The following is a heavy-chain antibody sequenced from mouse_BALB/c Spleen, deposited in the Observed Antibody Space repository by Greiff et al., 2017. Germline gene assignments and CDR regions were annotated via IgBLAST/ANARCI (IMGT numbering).Heavy chain of an antibody. CDR3: ARSVRLLYAMDY. Sequence: EVNVVESGGGLVKPGGSLKLSCAASGFTFSSYAMSWVRQTPEKGLEWVAYISSGSSTIYYADTVKGRFTISRDNPKNTLFLQMTSLRSEDTAMYYCARSVRLLYAMDYWGQGTSVTVSS. V-gene: IGHV5-17*02. D-gene: IGHD1-2*01. J-gene: IGHJ4*01. CDR2: ISSGSSTI. CDR1: GFTFSSYA.